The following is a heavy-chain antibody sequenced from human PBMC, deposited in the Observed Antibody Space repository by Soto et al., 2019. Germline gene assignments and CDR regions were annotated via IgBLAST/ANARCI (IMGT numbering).Heavy chain of an antibody. CDR3: AKDTAVSGTFVVTFDS. CDR2: ISGSGGSA. V-gene: IGHV3-23*04. D-gene: IGHD6-19*01. CDR1: GFTFRSYA. Sequence: EVQLVESGGGLVQPGGSLRLSCAASGFTFRSYAMSWVRQAPGKGLEWVSSISGSGGSAFYLDSVKGRFTISRDNSKKALQLQMNSLGADDTTIYYCAKDTAVSGTFVVTFDSWGQGSLVTVSS. J-gene: IGHJ4*02.